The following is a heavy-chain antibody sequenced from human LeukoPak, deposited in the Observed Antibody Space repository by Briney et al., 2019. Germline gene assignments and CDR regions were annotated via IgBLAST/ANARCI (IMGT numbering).Heavy chain of an antibody. CDR3: ARDLRRIAAYYFDY. D-gene: IGHD6-25*01. Sequence: PGGSLRLSCAASGFTLRSYGIHWVRQAPGKGLEWVAVISSDGRDKHHADSVKGRFTISRDNSKNTLYLQTNSLRAGDTAVYYCARDLRRIAAYYFDYWGQGTLVTVSS. J-gene: IGHJ4*02. CDR2: ISSDGRDK. CDR1: GFTLRSYG. V-gene: IGHV3-30*03.